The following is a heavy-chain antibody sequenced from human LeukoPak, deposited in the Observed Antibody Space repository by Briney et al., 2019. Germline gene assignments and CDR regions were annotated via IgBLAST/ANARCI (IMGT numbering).Heavy chain of an antibody. J-gene: IGHJ4*02. V-gene: IGHV1-2*02. Sequence: GASVKVSCKASGYTFTDYYIYWLRQAPGQGLEWMGWINPNSGGTNYAPKFQGLVTMSSDTSITTAYMELNRLISDDTAVYYCARTKPPCTSCLLLDYWGQGTLVTVSS. CDR2: INPNSGGT. CDR1: GYTFTDYY. D-gene: IGHD2-2*01. CDR3: ARTKPPCTSCLLLDY.